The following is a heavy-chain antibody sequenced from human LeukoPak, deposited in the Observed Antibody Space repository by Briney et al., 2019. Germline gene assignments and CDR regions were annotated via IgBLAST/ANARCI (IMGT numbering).Heavy chain of an antibody. D-gene: IGHD5-24*01. V-gene: IGHV3-64*01. Sequence: GGSLRLSCAASGFTFSSYAMHWVRQAPGKGLEYVSGISSNGGSTYYANSVKGRFTISRDNSKNTLYLQMNSLRAEDTAVYYCAKEMATIRAFDFWGQGTLVTVSS. CDR3: AKEMATIRAFDF. CDR2: ISSNGGST. J-gene: IGHJ4*02. CDR1: GFTFSSYA.